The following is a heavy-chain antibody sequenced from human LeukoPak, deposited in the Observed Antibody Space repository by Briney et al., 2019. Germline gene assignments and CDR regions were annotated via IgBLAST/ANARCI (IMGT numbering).Heavy chain of an antibody. CDR3: ARGRIASRPGG. D-gene: IGHD6-6*01. CDR2: LSYSGST. Sequence: PSETLSLTCTVSGDSISSSSYYWGWIRQPPGKGLEWIGSLSYSGSTYYNPSLKSRVTISVDASKNQFSLRLSSVTAADTAVYYCARGRIASRPGGWGQGTLVTVSS. CDR1: GDSISSSSYY. V-gene: IGHV4-39*02. J-gene: IGHJ4*02.